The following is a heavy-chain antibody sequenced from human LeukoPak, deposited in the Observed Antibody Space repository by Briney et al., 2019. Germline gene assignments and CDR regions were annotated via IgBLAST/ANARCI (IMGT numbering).Heavy chain of an antibody. CDR2: IYTSGST. J-gene: IGHJ4*02. CDR1: GGSISGGSYY. CDR3: ARIRPGLVEPYYFDY. V-gene: IGHV4-61*02. Sequence: PSDTLSLTCTVSGGSISGGSYYWSWIRQPAGRVLEWIGRIYTSGSTNYNPSLKRRVTLSIDTSKNQFSLRLSSVTAADTAVYFCARIRPGLVEPYYFDYWGQGTLLTVSS. D-gene: IGHD2-8*02.